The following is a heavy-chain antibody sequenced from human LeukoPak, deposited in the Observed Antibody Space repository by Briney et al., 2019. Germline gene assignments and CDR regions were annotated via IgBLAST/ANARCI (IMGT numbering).Heavy chain of an antibody. V-gene: IGHV3-23*01. CDR2: LSGSGIST. Sequence: PGGSLRLSCAASGFIFSSYAMSWVRQAPGKGLEWVSSLSGSGISTYYADSVQGRFTISRDNAKNSLYLQMNSLRAEDTAVYYCARHRYSGSRSYFDYWGQGTLVTVSS. D-gene: IGHD1-26*01. J-gene: IGHJ4*02. CDR1: GFIFSSYA. CDR3: ARHRYSGSRSYFDY.